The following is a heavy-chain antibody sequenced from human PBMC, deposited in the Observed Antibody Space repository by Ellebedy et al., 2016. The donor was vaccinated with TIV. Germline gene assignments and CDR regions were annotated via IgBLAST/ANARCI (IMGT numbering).Heavy chain of an antibody. CDR2: IYYSGST. CDR1: GGSISSYY. D-gene: IGHD6-13*01. V-gene: IGHV4-59*01. J-gene: IGHJ5*02. CDR3: AGVVQQQLVGPNWFDP. Sequence: MPSETLSLTCTVSGGSISSYYWSWIRQPPGKGLEWIGYIYYSGSTNYNPSLKSRVTISVDTSKNQFSLKLRSVTAADTAVYYCAGVVQQQLVGPNWFDPWGQGTLVTVSS.